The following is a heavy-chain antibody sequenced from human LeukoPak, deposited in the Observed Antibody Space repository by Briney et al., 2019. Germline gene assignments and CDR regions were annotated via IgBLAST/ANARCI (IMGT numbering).Heavy chain of an antibody. V-gene: IGHV3-72*01. Sequence: PGGSLRLSCAATEFTFSDHYMDWVRQAPGKGLEWIGRTRNKANSYTTEYAASGKGRFTISRDDSKNSLYLQMNSLKTEDTAVYYCARWDSAVTGYYWGQGTLVTVSS. D-gene: IGHD3-9*01. CDR2: TRNKANSYTT. CDR1: EFTFSDHY. J-gene: IGHJ4*02. CDR3: ARWDSAVTGYY.